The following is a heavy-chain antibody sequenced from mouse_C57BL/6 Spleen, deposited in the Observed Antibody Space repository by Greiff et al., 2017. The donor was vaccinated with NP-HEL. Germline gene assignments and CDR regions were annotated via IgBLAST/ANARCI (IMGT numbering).Heavy chain of an antibody. Sequence: EVKLMESGPGLVKPSQSLSLTCSVTGYSITSGYYWNWIRQFPGNKLEWMGYISYDGSNNYNPSLKNRISITRDTSKNQFFLKLNSVTTEDTATYYCARDHPITTVVPYAMDYWGQGTSVTVSS. CDR2: ISYDGSN. J-gene: IGHJ4*01. CDR1: GYSITSGYY. CDR3: ARDHPITTVVPYAMDY. V-gene: IGHV3-6*01. D-gene: IGHD1-1*01.